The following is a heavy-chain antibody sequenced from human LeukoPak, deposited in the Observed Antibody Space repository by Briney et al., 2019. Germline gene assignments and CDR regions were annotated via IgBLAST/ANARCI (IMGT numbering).Heavy chain of an antibody. D-gene: IGHD3-10*01. CDR3: ARVYYFRSGSYYNKIDY. CDR1: GGSINNSRNY. V-gene: IGHV4-39*07. J-gene: IGHJ4*02. CDR2: IYYNGSI. Sequence: SETLSLTCAVSGGSINNSRNYWGWIRQPPGKGLEWIGSIYYNGSINCHPSLKSRLTMSIDTSRNQFSLTLSSVTAADTAVYYCARVYYFRSGSYYNKIDYWGQGTLVTVSS.